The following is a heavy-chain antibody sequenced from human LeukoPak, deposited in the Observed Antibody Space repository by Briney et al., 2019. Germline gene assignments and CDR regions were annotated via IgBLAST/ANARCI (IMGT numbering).Heavy chain of an antibody. CDR1: GFTFSSYG. V-gene: IGHV3-23*01. Sequence: GGTLRLSCAASGFTFSSYGMSWVRQAPGKGLEWVSAISGSGGSTYYADSVKGRFTISRDNSKNTLYLQMNSLKTEDTAVYYCTTGGDIDYWGQGTLVTVSS. CDR2: ISGSGGST. D-gene: IGHD1-1*01. J-gene: IGHJ4*02. CDR3: TTGGDIDY.